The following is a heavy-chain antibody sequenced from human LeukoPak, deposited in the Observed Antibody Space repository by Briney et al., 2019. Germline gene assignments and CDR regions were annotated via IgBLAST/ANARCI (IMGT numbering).Heavy chain of an antibody. Sequence: SGGSLRLSCAASGFIFSDYYMTWIRQPPGKGLEWIGSIYYSGNTYYNASLKSQVSISIDTSKNQFSLRLTSVTAADTAVYYCARQTGSGLFILPGGQGTLVTVSS. CDR2: IYYSGNT. CDR1: GFIFSDYY. J-gene: IGHJ4*02. V-gene: IGHV4-38-2*01. D-gene: IGHD3/OR15-3a*01. CDR3: ARQTGSGLFILP.